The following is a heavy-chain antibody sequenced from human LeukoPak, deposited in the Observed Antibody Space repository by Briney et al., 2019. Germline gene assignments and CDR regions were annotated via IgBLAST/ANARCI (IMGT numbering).Heavy chain of an antibody. CDR3: ARVTGGYGEHYFDY. D-gene: IGHD4-17*01. J-gene: IGHJ4*02. CDR1: GGSISSYF. V-gene: IGHV4-59*01. Sequence: PSETLSLTCTVTGGSISSYFWSWIRQPPGKGLEWIGYVSYSGSTNYNPSLRSRVTISVDMSKNQFSLKLTSVTAADTAVYYCARVTGGYGEHYFDYWGQGTLVTVSS. CDR2: VSYSGST.